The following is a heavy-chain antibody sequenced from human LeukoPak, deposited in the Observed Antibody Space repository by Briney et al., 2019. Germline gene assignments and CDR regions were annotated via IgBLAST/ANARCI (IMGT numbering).Heavy chain of an antibody. J-gene: IGHJ4*02. CDR1: GYTFTTYY. D-gene: IGHD6-25*01. CDR3: ARVGSAAATADY. CDR2: INPRGGST. Sequence: ASVKVSCKASGYTFTTYYMHWMRQAPGQGPEWMGIINPRGGSTDYARKFQGRITTTSDTSTSTVYMELSSLTSDDTAIYFCARVGSAAATADYWGQGTLVTVSS. V-gene: IGHV1-46*01.